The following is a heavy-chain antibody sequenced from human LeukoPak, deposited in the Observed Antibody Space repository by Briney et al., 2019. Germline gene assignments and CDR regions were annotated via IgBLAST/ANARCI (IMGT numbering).Heavy chain of an antibody. CDR1: GYTFTSYD. CDR2: ISAYNGNT. Sequence: ASVKVSCKASGYTFTSYDINWVRQAPGQGLEWMGWISAYNGNTNYAQKLQGRVTMTTDTSTSTAYMELRSLRSDDTAVYYCARTTAGGPPDYWGQGTLVTVYS. D-gene: IGHD2-8*02. CDR3: ARTTAGGPPDY. V-gene: IGHV1-18*01. J-gene: IGHJ4*02.